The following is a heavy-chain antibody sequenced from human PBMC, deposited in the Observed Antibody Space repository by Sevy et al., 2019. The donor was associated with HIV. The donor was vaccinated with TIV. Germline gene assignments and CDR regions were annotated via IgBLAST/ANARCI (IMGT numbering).Heavy chain of an antibody. J-gene: IGHJ4*02. CDR3: ARIRGARSSPEYFDC. CDR1: GFTFRNHG. V-gene: IGHV3-33*01. Sequence: GGSLRLSCAASGFTFRNHGMHWVRQAPGKGLEWVAVIWYDGSNKYYADPVKGRFTISRDNSKNTLFLQMDSMRSDDTAVYHCARIRGARSSPEYFDCWGQGTLVTVSS. CDR2: IWYDGSNK. D-gene: IGHD6-13*01.